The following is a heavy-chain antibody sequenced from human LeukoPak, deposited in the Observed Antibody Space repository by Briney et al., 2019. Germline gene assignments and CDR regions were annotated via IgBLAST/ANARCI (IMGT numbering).Heavy chain of an antibody. J-gene: IGHJ4*02. CDR3: ARYGSGTYPRFDY. CDR1: GGSIRGYY. V-gene: IGHV4-59*08. CDR2: IYSSGST. D-gene: IGHD3-10*01. Sequence: PSETLSLTCTVSGGSIRGYYWSWIRQTPGKGLEWIGYIYSSGSTNYNPSLQSRVTISVDTSKNQFSLNLTSVTAADTAVYYCARYGSGTYPRFDYWGQGILVTVSS.